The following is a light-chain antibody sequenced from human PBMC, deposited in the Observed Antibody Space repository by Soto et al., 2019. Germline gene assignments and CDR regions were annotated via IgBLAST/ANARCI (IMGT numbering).Light chain of an antibody. CDR1: QSVLFNSNNKNF. CDR2: WAS. CDR3: QQYYRIPLT. J-gene: IGKJ4*01. Sequence: DVVLTQSPDSLAVSLGARATINCKTSQSVLFNSNNKNFLAWFQQKAGQPPKLLIYWASTRASGVPDRFSGSGSGTDFTLTIASLQAEDVATYDCQQYYRIPLTFGGGTKVEIK. V-gene: IGKV4-1*01.